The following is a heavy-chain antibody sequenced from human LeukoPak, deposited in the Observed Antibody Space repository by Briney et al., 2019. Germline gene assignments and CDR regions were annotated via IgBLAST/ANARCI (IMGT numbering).Heavy chain of an antibody. CDR1: DYSISSGYY. V-gene: IGHV4-38-2*02. Sequence: SETLSLTCSVSDYSISSGYYWGWIRQPPGKGLEWIGTIYHSGSIYYNPSLKSRVTISVDTSKNQFSLKLSSVTAADTAVYYCARDRPLLAAWSWFDPWGQGTLVTVSS. D-gene: IGHD3-3*01. CDR3: ARDRPLLAAWSWFDP. J-gene: IGHJ5*02. CDR2: IYHSGSI.